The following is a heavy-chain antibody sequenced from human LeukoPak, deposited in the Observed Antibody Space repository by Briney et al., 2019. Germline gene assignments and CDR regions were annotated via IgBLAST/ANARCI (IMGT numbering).Heavy chain of an antibody. J-gene: IGHJ5*02. D-gene: IGHD6-19*01. V-gene: IGHV1-46*01. CDR3: AREIPGIAVAANWFDP. CDR1: GYTFTSYY. CDR2: INPSGGST. Sequence: GASVKVSCKASGYTFTSYYMHWVRQAPGQGLEWMGIINPSGGSTSYAQKFQGRVTMTRDTSTSTVYMELSSLRSEDTAVYYCAREIPGIAVAANWFDPWGQGTLVTVPS.